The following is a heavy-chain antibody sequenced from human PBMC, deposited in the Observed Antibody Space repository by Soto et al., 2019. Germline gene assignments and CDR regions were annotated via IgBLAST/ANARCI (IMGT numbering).Heavy chain of an antibody. CDR2: ISRSGDSA. CDR1: GFTFSSYA. V-gene: IGHV3-23*01. CDR3: AKNYYFDY. J-gene: IGHJ4*02. Sequence: GGSLILSCAASGFTFSSYAMSWVRQAPGKGLEWVSSISRSGDSAYYADSVKGRFTISRDNSKNTLYLQMNSLRAEDTAVYYCAKNYYFDYWGQGTLVTVSS.